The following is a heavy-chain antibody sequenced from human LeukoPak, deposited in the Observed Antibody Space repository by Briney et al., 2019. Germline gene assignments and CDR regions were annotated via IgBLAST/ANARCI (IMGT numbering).Heavy chain of an antibody. V-gene: IGHV3-74*01. J-gene: IGHJ4*02. CDR3: ARDSSSVPEY. Sequence: AGGSLRLSCAASGFTFSSYAMSWVRQGPGKGLVWLSRIKYDGSYTSYADSVKGRFTVSRDNAKNTLYLQMNSLRAEDTAVYYCARDSSSVPEYWGQGTPVTVSS. D-gene: IGHD2-2*01. CDR1: GFTFSSYA. CDR2: IKYDGSYT.